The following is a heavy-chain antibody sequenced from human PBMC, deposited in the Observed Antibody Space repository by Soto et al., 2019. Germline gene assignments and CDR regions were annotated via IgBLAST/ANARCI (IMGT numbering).Heavy chain of an antibody. Sequence: LRLSCAASGFTFSSYGMHWVRQAPGKGLEWVAVISYDGSNKYYADSVKGRFTISRDNSKNTLYLQMNSLRAEDTAVYYCAKDEGYYYGYFDYWGQGXLVTVSS. V-gene: IGHV3-30*18. CDR3: AKDEGYYYGYFDY. J-gene: IGHJ4*02. CDR2: ISYDGSNK. D-gene: IGHD3-22*01. CDR1: GFTFSSYG.